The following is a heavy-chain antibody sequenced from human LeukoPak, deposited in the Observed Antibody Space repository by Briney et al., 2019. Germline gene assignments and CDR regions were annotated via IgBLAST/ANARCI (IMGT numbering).Heavy chain of an antibody. CDR1: GFTFSSYF. Sequence: GGSLRPSCAASGFTFSSYFMGWVRQAPGKGLEWVANIKEDGSQKYYVDSVRGRFTISRDNADNSLYLQMNSLTAEDTAVYYCVRYRREGLYYFDYWGQGTLVTVSS. CDR3: VRYRREGLYYFDY. V-gene: IGHV3-7*01. J-gene: IGHJ4*02. CDR2: IKEDGSQK.